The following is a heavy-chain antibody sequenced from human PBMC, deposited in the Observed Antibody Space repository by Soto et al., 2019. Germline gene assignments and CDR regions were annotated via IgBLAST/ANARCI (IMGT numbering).Heavy chain of an antibody. CDR1: GGSFSGYY. J-gene: IGHJ4*02. CDR3: ARGWAYSATDY. CDR2: INHSGST. Sequence: TSETLSLSCAVYGGSFSGYYWSWIRQPPGKGLEWIGEINHSGSTNYNPSLKSRVTISVDTSKNQFSLKLSSVTAADTAVYYCARGWAYSATDYWGQGTLVTVSS. V-gene: IGHV4-34*01. D-gene: IGHD1-26*01.